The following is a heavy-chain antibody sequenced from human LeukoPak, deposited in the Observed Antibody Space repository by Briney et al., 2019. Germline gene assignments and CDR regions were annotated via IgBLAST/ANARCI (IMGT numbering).Heavy chain of an antibody. J-gene: IGHJ4*02. V-gene: IGHV3-21*01. CDR2: ISSSSSYI. CDR1: GFTFSSYS. CDR3: ARDLRYSSSWYLSPFDY. Sequence: GGSLRLSCAASGFTFSSYSMNWVRQAPGKGLEWVSPISSSSSYIYYADSVKGRFAISRDNAKNSLYLQMNSLRAEDTAVYYCARDLRYSSSWYLSPFDYWGQGTLVTVSS. D-gene: IGHD6-13*01.